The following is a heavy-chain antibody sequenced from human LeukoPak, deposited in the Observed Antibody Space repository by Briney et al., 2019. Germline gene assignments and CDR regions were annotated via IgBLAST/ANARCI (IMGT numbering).Heavy chain of an antibody. V-gene: IGHV3-21*04. CDR3: AKRPLSGYEYFQH. CDR2: IISSSSYI. J-gene: IGHJ1*01. CDR1: GFTFSSYS. Sequence: PGGSLRLSCAASGFTFSSYSMNWVRQAPGKGLEWVSSIISSSSYIYYADSVKGRFTISRDNSKNTLYLQMNSLRAEDTAIYYCAKRPLSGYEYFQHWGQGTLVTVSS. D-gene: IGHD3-22*01.